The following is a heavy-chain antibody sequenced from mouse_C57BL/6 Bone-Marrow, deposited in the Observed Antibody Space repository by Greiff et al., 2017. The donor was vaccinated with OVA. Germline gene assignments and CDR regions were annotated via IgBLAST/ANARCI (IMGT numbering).Heavy chain of an antibody. CDR2: TWWDDAK. V-gene: IGHV8-8*01. D-gene: IGHD1-1*01. Sequence: QVTLKVSGPGILQPSQTLSLSCSSSGFSLSTFGMGVGWLRQPSGKGLEWLAHTWWDDAKYNNPALNSRRTTSKDTSKNQVFLKFANVGTADTATYYFARMPYDYGSRSGFAYWGQGTLVTVSA. CDR1: GFSLSTFGMG. J-gene: IGHJ3*01. CDR3: ARMPYDYGSRSGFAY.